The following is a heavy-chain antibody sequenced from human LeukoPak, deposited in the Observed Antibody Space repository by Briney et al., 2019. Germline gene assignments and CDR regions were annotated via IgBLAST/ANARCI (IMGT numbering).Heavy chain of an antibody. CDR3: ARGRSGLAAAGTYDY. Sequence: GSVTVSCKASGYTFTSSDINWVRQAAGQGLEWMGWIDPNSGRAGYAQKFQGRVTMTANTSISTAYMELSSLRFDDTAVYYCARGRSGLAAAGTYDYWGQGTLITVSS. CDR1: GYTFTSSD. CDR2: IDPNSGRA. V-gene: IGHV1-8*01. J-gene: IGHJ4*02. D-gene: IGHD6-13*01.